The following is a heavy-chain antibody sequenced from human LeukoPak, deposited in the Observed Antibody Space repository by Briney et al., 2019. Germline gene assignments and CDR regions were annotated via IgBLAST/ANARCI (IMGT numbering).Heavy chain of an antibody. D-gene: IGHD6-19*01. CDR2: IYYSGST. CDR3: ARDPTYSSGWRDY. J-gene: IGHJ4*02. CDR1: GGSISSSSYY. Sequence: KPSETLSLTCTVSGGSISSSSYYWGWIRQPPGKGLEWIGSIYYSGSTYYNPSLKSRVTISVDTSKNQFSLKLSSVTAADTAVYYCARDPTYSSGWRDYWGQGTLVTVSS. V-gene: IGHV4-39*07.